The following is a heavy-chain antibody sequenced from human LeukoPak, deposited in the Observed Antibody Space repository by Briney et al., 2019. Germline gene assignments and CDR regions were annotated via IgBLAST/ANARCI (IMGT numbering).Heavy chain of an antibody. Sequence: PSETLSLTCTVSGGSISSYYWSWIRQPPGKGLEWIGYIYHSGSTYYNPSLKSRVTISVDRSKNQFSLKLSSVTAADTAVYYCARVGPDYGDYVSYYYYYYYMDVWGKGTTVTVSS. CDR3: ARVGPDYGDYVSYYYYYYYMDV. J-gene: IGHJ6*03. CDR1: GGSISSYY. D-gene: IGHD4-17*01. CDR2: IYHSGST. V-gene: IGHV4-59*12.